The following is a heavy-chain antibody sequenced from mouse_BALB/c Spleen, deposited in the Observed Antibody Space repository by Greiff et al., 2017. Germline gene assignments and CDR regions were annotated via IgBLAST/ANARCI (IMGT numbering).Heavy chain of an antibody. CDR2: IYPGNVNT. J-gene: IGHJ2*01. D-gene: IGHD1-1*01. CDR3: ARAAITTVVGDD. Sequence: VQLQQSGPELVKPGASVRISCKASGYTFTSYYIHWVKQRPGQGLEWIGWIYPGNVNTKYNEKFKGKATLTADKSSSTAYMQLSSLTSEDSAVYFCARAAITTVVGDDWGQGTTLTVSS. V-gene: IGHV1S56*01. CDR1: GYTFTSYY.